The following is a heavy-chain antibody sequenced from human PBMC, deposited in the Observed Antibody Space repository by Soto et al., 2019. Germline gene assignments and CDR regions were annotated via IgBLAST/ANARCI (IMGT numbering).Heavy chain of an antibody. D-gene: IGHD3-10*02. CDR3: ARGEDVYRDYDMDV. Sequence: QAQLVESGGGLVKPGGSLTLSCADSGFKVSDYYMSWIRQAPGKGLDWVSMISRSGNTIHYADSVKGRFTISKDNAKNALYLQMTSLSPEDPVVYYCARGEDVYRDYDMDVWGKGTTVTVSP. CDR2: ISRSGNTI. J-gene: IGHJ6*04. CDR1: GFKVSDYY. V-gene: IGHV3-11*01.